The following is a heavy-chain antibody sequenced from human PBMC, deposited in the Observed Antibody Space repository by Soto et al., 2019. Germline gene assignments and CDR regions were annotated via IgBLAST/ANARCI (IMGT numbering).Heavy chain of an antibody. J-gene: IGHJ6*02. CDR2: INTAGSTK. Sequence: VGSLRLSCAASGFTFSNFEMHWVRQAPGKGLEWVSYINTAGSTKYYAESVKGRFTISRDNARNSLFLQMNSLRAEDTAVYYCARAECSSPDCLTAYYSYGLDVWGQGSTVTVSS. D-gene: IGHD3-9*01. V-gene: IGHV3-48*03. CDR1: GFTFSNFE. CDR3: ARAECSSPDCLTAYYSYGLDV.